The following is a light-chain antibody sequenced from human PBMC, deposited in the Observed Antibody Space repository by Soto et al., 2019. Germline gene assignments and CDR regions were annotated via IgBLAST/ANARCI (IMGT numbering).Light chain of an antibody. V-gene: IGKV3-20*01. J-gene: IGKJ1*01. CDR2: GAS. Sequence: EIVLTQSPGTLSLSPGEGATLSCRASQSVSSSYLAWYQQKPGQAPRLLIYGASSRATGIPDRFSGSGSGTDFTLTISRLEPEDFAVYYCQQYGSSTPWTLGQGTKVDIK. CDR3: QQYGSSTPWT. CDR1: QSVSSSY.